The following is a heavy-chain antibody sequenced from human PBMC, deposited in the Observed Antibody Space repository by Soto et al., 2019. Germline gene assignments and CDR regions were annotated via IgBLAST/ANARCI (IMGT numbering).Heavy chain of an antibody. V-gene: IGHV3-30-3*01. Sequence: QVQLVESGGGVVQPGRSLRLSCAASGFTFSSYAMHWVRQAPGKGLEWVAVISYDGSNKYYADSVKGRFTISRDNSKNTLYLQMNSLRAEDTAVYYCARDGIAAAAIHWYFDLWGRGTLVTVSS. CDR1: GFTFSSYA. J-gene: IGHJ2*01. D-gene: IGHD6-13*01. CDR2: ISYDGSNK. CDR3: ARDGIAAAAIHWYFDL.